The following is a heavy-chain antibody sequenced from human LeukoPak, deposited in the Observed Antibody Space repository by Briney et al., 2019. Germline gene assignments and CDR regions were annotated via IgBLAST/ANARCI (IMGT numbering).Heavy chain of an antibody. CDR1: GFTFSSYG. J-gene: IGHJ1*01. V-gene: IGHV3-30*02. CDR3: AKDRGVGAKSPEYFQH. D-gene: IGHD1-26*01. Sequence: GGSLRLSCAASGFTFSSYGMHWVRQAPGKGLEWVAFIRYDGSNKYYADSVKGRFTISRDNSKNTLYLQMNSLRAEATAVYYCAKDRGVGAKSPEYFQHWGRGTLVTVSS. CDR2: IRYDGSNK.